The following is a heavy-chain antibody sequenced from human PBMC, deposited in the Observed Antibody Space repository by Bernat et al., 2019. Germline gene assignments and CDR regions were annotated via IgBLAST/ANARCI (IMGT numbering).Heavy chain of an antibody. Sequence: QVQLVESGGGVVQPGRSLRLSCAASGFTFSSYGIHWVRQAPGKGLEWVAVISYDGSNKYYADSVKGRFTISRDNSKNTLYLQMNSLRAEDTAVYYCAKGEWSYWGQGTLVTVSS. CDR3: AKGEWSY. CDR1: GFTFSSYG. V-gene: IGHV3-30*18. D-gene: IGHD2-8*01. J-gene: IGHJ4*02. CDR2: ISYDGSNK.